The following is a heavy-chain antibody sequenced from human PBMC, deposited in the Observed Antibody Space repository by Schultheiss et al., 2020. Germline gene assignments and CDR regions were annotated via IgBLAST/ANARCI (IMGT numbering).Heavy chain of an antibody. D-gene: IGHD4-23*01. CDR3: ARADYGGNSGSDY. CDR2: IYHSGST. Sequence: SQTLSLTCTVSGGSISSYYWSWIRQPPGKGLEWIGEIYHSGSTNYNPSLKSRVTISVDKSKNQFSLKLSSVTAADTAVYYCARADYGGNSGSDYWGQGTLVTVSS. CDR1: GGSISSYY. J-gene: IGHJ4*02. V-gene: IGHV4-59*12.